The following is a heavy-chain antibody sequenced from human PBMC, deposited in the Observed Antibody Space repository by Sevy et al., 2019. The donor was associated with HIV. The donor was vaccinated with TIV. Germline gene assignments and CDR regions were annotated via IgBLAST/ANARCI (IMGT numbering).Heavy chain of an antibody. CDR1: GFTFTSQA. J-gene: IGHJ4*02. V-gene: IGHV3-23*01. CDR3: VKVAGSGTYYSGDFDY. D-gene: IGHD3-10*01. CDR2: ISSSGAST. Sequence: GGSLRLSCAASGFTFTSQAMSWVRQAPGNGLEWVSGISSSGASTYYAESAKGRFTISRDNSKSTLYLQMNSLRAEDTALYYCVKVAGSGTYYSGDFDYSGQGTLVTVSS.